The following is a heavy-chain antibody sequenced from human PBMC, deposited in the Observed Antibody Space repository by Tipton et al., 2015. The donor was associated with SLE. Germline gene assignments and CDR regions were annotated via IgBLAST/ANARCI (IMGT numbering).Heavy chain of an antibody. J-gene: IGHJ4*02. Sequence: TLSLTCAVYGGSFSGYYWSWIRQPPGKGLEWIGEINHRGSTNYNPSLKSRVTISVDTSKNQFSLKLSSVTAADTSVYYCVGSTAGGFFDYWGQGTLVTVSS. CDR3: VGSTAGGFFDY. D-gene: IGHD2-2*01. CDR1: GGSFSGYY. CDR2: INHRGST. V-gene: IGHV4-34*01.